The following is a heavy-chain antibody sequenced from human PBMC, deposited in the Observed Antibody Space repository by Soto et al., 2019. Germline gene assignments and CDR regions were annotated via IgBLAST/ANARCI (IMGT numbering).Heavy chain of an antibody. CDR2: IIPIFGTA. V-gene: IGHV1-69*13. J-gene: IGHJ6*02. D-gene: IGHD6-6*01. CDR1: GDTFSSYA. CDR3: ARVSEYSSSSGLYYGMDV. Sequence: SVKVSCKASGDTFSSYAISWVRQAPGQGLEWMGGIIPIFGTANYAQKFQGRVTITADESTSTAYMELSSLRSEDTAVYYCARVSEYSSSSGLYYGMDVWGQGTTVPVSS.